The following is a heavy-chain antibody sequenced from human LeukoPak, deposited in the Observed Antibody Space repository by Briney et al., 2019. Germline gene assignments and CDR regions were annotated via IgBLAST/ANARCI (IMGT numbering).Heavy chain of an antibody. D-gene: IGHD3-22*01. CDR2: IYYSGST. V-gene: IGHV4-59*01. CDR3: ARANYDYYDSSGYHPALDY. CDR1: GGSISSYY. J-gene: IGHJ3*01. Sequence: SETLSLTCTVSGGSISSYYWSWIRQPPGKGLEWIGYIYYSGSTNYNPSLKSRVAISVDTPKNQFSLKLSSVTAADTAVYYCARANYDYYDSSGYHPALDYWGQGTMVTVSS.